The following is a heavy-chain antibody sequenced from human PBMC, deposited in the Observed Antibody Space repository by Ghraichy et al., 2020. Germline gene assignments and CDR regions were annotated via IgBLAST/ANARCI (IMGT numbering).Heavy chain of an antibody. CDR3: ATIGRPNKQATVVAPATYDF. D-gene: IGHD2-21*01. CDR1: GLTLSELS. J-gene: IGHJ4*02. Sequence: ASVKVSCKVSGLTLSELSMHWVRQAPGKGLEWMGSFDPEDGETIYAQKFQGRVTMTEDTSTDTAHMEMGSLRSEDTAVYYCATIGRPNKQATVVAPATYDFWGQGTLFTISS. CDR2: FDPEDGET. V-gene: IGHV1-24*01.